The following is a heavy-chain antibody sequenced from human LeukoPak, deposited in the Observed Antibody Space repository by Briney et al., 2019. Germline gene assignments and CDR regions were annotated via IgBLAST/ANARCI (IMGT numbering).Heavy chain of an antibody. D-gene: IGHD5-18*01. Sequence: SETLSLTCTVSGGSISSYYWSWIRQPPGKGLEWIGYIYYSGSTDYNPSLKGRVTISVDTSKNQFSLKLSSVTAADTAVYYCARVRPPTGTAMAYYFDYWGQGTLVTVSS. J-gene: IGHJ4*02. CDR2: IYYSGST. CDR3: ARVRPPTGTAMAYYFDY. CDR1: GGSISSYY. V-gene: IGHV4-59*01.